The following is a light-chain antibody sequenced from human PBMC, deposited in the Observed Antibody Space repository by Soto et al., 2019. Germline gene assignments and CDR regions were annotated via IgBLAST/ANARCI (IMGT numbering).Light chain of an antibody. V-gene: IGKV1-8*01. Sequence: AIRMTQSPSSLSASTGDRVTITCRASQGISSYLAWYQQKPGKAPKLLIYAASTLQSGVPSRFSGSGSGTDFTHTISCLQYEDFATYYCQQYYSYPAPLPFGGGTKVEIK. CDR2: AAS. J-gene: IGKJ4*01. CDR1: QGISSY. CDR3: QQYYSYPAPLP.